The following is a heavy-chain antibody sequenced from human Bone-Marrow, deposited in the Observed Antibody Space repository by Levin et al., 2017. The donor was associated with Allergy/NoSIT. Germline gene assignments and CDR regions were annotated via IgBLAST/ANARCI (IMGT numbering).Heavy chain of an antibody. Sequence: SETLSLTCAVYGGSFSGYYWSWIRQPPGKGLEWIGEINHSGSTNYNPSLKSRVTISVDTSKNQFSLKLSSVTAADTAVYYCASRDIVATIKYYFDYWGQGTLVTVSS. CDR1: GGSFSGYY. CDR3: ASRDIVATIKYYFDY. J-gene: IGHJ4*02. V-gene: IGHV4-34*01. CDR2: INHSGST. D-gene: IGHD5-12*01.